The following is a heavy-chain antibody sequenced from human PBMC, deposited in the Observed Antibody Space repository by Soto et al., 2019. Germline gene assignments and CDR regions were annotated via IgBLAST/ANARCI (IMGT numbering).Heavy chain of an antibody. Sequence: SETLSLTCTVSGGSISSFYWSWIRQPAGKGLEWIGRIYSGGRNNYNPSLKSRVTMSVDTSKNQFSLRLSSVTAADTAVYYCANVPFWELELRHYFDYWGQGTLVTVSS. J-gene: IGHJ4*02. CDR1: GGSISSFY. CDR3: ANVPFWELELRHYFDY. V-gene: IGHV4-4*07. CDR2: IYSGGRN. D-gene: IGHD1-7*01.